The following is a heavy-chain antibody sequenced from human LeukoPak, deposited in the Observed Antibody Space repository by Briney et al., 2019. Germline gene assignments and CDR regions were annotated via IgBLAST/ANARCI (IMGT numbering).Heavy chain of an antibody. CDR1: GFNFSAYT. CDR3: ARIYGSGRHPNYYYGMDV. CDR2: IHSDGSYI. V-gene: IGHV3-21*01. Sequence: GGSLRLSCAGSGFNFSAYTMQWVRQAPGKGLQWVSCIHSDGSYIYYADSVKGRFTISRDNAKNSLSLHMNSLRAEDTAVYYCARIYGSGRHPNYYYGMDVGGKGTMVTVSS. J-gene: IGHJ6*04. D-gene: IGHD3-10*01.